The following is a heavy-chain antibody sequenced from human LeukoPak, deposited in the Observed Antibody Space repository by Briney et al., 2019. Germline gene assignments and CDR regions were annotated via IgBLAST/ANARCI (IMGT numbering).Heavy chain of an antibody. D-gene: IGHD3-22*01. J-gene: IGHJ6*03. CDR2: IYSSGST. Sequence: SETLSLTCSVSGSSINSYYWSWIRQPPGKGLQWIGYIYSSGSTKYNPSLKSRVTISVETSKNQFFLKLSSVTAADTAVYYCAGQVGDIYYYYYMDVWGKGTTVTVSS. CDR1: GSSINSYY. CDR3: AGQVGDIYYYYYMDV. V-gene: IGHV4-4*09.